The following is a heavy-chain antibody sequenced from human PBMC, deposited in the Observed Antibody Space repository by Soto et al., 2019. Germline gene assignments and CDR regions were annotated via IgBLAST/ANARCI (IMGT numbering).Heavy chain of an antibody. CDR2: TYYRSKWYN. Sequence: SQTLSLTCAISGYSVSSNIAAWNCIRQSPSRGLEWLGRTYYRSKWYNDYAVSVKSRITINPDTSKNQFSLQLNSVTPEDTAVYYCARDKGGEAAPELDYWGQGTLVTVSS. CDR3: ARDKGGEAAPELDY. CDR1: GYSVSSNIAA. V-gene: IGHV6-1*01. J-gene: IGHJ4*02. D-gene: IGHD6-13*01.